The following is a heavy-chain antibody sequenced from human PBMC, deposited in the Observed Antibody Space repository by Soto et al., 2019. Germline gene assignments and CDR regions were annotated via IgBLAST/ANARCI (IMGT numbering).Heavy chain of an antibody. CDR1: GYTFSRYY. J-gene: IGHJ6*02. V-gene: IGHV1-2*02. CDR2: ISPHTGGT. Sequence: ASVKVSCKASGYTFSRYYMHWVRQAPGPGLEWMGWISPHTGGTTYAQKFQGRVTMTRDTSVSTAFMELSRLGSDDTAVYYCARVGMLAGDGMDVWGQGTTVTVSS. D-gene: IGHD2-8*01. CDR3: ARVGMLAGDGMDV.